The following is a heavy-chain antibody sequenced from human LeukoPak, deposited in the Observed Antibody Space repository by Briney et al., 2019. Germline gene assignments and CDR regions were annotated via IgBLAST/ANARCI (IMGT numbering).Heavy chain of an antibody. CDR1: GYSISSGYY. J-gene: IGHJ6*03. V-gene: IGHV4-38-2*02. Sequence: SETLSLTCTVSGYSISSGYYWGWIRQPPGKGLEWIGYIYHSGSTYYNPSLKSRVTISVDRSKNQFSLKLSSVTAADTAVYYCAREKQWLDYYYYYMDVWGKGTTVTVSS. D-gene: IGHD6-19*01. CDR2: IYHSGST. CDR3: AREKQWLDYYYYYMDV.